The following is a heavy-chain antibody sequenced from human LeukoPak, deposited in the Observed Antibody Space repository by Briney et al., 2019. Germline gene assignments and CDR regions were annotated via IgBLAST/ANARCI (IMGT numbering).Heavy chain of an antibody. J-gene: IGHJ5*02. CDR3: ARDRRYYGSGDWDWFDP. V-gene: IGHV4-59*12. D-gene: IGHD3-10*01. CDR2: IYYSGST. Sequence: SETLSLTCTVSGGSISSYYWSWIRQPPGKGLEWIGYIYYSGSTYYNPSLKSRVTISVDTSKNQFSLKLSSVTAADTAVYYCARDRRYYGSGDWDWFDPWGQGTLVTVSS. CDR1: GGSISSYY.